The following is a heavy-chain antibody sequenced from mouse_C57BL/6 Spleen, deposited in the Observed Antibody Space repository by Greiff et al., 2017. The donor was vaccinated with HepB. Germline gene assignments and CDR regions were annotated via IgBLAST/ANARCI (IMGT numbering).Heavy chain of an antibody. CDR1: GYTFTDYY. Sequence: EVQLQQSGPELVKPGASVKISCKASGYTFTDYYMNWVKQSHGKSLEWIGDINPNNGGTSYNQKFKGKATLTVDKSSSTAYMELRSLTSEDSAVYYCARSSSTFFAYWGQGTLVTVSA. D-gene: IGHD3-2*02. V-gene: IGHV1-26*01. CDR2: INPNNGGT. CDR3: ARSSSTFFAY. J-gene: IGHJ3*01.